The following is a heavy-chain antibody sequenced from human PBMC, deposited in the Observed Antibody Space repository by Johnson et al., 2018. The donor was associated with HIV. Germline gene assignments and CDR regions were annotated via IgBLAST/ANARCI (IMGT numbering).Heavy chain of an antibody. V-gene: IGHV3-38-3*01. CDR3: AGKTGYDAFDM. D-gene: IGHD3-9*01. Sequence: VQLVESRGVLVQPGGSLRLSCAASGFTVSSNEMSWVRQAPGKGLEWVSSISGGCTYYADSRKGRFTISRDNSRNTLYLQMNSLRVEDTAVYFCAGKTGYDAFDMWGQGTMVTVSS. CDR1: GFTVSSNE. CDR2: ISGGCT. J-gene: IGHJ3*02.